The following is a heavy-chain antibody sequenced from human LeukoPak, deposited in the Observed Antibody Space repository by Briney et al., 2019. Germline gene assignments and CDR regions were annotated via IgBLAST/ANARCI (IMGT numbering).Heavy chain of an antibody. CDR2: FYNRCAT. D-gene: IGHD4-17*01. CDR3: ATDEYDYGDWVDGFDI. Sequence: GAPRLSRAAPGFNRRYKYMSWGRHGPGEGVGWGSIFYNRCATNCLDSVEGRFTISRDNSKNALYLQMNSLRAEDTAVYYCATDEYDYGDWVDGFDIWGQGTMVTVSS. CDR1: GFNRRYKY. V-gene: IGHV3-66*01. J-gene: IGHJ3*02.